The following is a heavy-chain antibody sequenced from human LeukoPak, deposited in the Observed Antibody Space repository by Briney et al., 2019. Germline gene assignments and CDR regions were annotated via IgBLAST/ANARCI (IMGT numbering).Heavy chain of an antibody. D-gene: IGHD4-11*01. CDR1: GFTFTKYW. V-gene: IGHV3-7*01. CDR2: IKQDGSDK. Sequence: GGSLRLSCAASGFTFTKYWMSWVRQVPGKGLEWVANIKQDGSDKYYLDSVKGRFTISRDNAKNSVYLQMTSLRDEDTAVYYCARDGDNYHPPYDYWGQGTLVTVSS. CDR3: ARDGDNYHPPYDY. J-gene: IGHJ4*02.